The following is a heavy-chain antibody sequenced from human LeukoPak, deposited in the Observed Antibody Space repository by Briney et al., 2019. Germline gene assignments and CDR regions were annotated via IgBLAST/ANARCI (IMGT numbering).Heavy chain of an antibody. CDR2: IYYSGST. CDR3: ARERSGKYYDFWSGSGVWFDP. CDR1: GGSISSGGYY. D-gene: IGHD3-3*01. V-gene: IGHV4-31*03. Sequence: PSETLSLTCTVSGGSISSGGYYWSCIRQHPGKGLEWIGYIYYSGSTYYNPSLKSRVTISVDTSKNQFSLKLSSVTAADTAVYYCARERSGKYYDFWSGSGVWFDPWGQGTLVTVSS. J-gene: IGHJ5*02.